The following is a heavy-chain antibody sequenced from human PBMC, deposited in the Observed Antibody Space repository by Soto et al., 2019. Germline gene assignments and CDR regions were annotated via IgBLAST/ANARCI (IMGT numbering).Heavy chain of an antibody. D-gene: IGHD3-9*01. CDR3: ARLRARSSILTGYLFDY. V-gene: IGHV4-59*08. CDR1: GGSISSYY. CDR2: IYYSGST. J-gene: IGHJ4*02. Sequence: SETLSLTCTVSGGSISSYYWSWIRQPPGKGLEWIGYIYYSGSTNYNPSLKSRVTISVDTSKNQFSLKLSSVTAADTAVYYCARLRARSSILTGYLFDYWGQGTLVTVSS.